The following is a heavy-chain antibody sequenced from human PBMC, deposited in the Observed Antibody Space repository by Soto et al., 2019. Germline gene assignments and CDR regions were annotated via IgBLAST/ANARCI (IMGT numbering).Heavy chain of an antibody. Sequence: ASVKVSCKASGGTFSSYTISWVRQAPGQGLEWMGRIIPILGIANYAQKFQGRVTITADKSTSTAYMELSSLRSEDTAVYYCARDLNQDYYGSGSLKMPNQPNWFDPWGQGTLVTVSS. CDR1: GGTFSSYT. D-gene: IGHD3-10*01. CDR3: ARDLNQDYYGSGSLKMPNQPNWFDP. J-gene: IGHJ5*02. V-gene: IGHV1-69*04. CDR2: IIPILGIA.